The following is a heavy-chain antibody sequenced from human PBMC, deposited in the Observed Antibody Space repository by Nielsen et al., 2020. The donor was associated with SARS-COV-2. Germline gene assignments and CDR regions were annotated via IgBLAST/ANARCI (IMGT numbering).Heavy chain of an antibody. Sequence: GESLKISCAASGFTFSSYAMHWVRQAPGKGLEWVAVISYDGSNKYYADSVKGRFTISRDNSKNTLYLQMNSLRAEDTAVYYCARDHQLPPVYYYYYGMDVWGQGTTVTVSS. V-gene: IGHV3-30-3*01. CDR2: ISYDGSNK. D-gene: IGHD2-2*01. CDR3: ARDHQLPPVYYYYYGMDV. CDR1: GFTFSSYA. J-gene: IGHJ6*02.